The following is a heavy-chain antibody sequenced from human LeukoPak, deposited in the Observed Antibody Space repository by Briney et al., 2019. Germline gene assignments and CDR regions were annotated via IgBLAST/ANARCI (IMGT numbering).Heavy chain of an antibody. J-gene: IGHJ6*03. CDR3: ARDEGYCTNGVCYYMDV. CDR1: EFSVGSNY. CDR2: ISYDGSNK. D-gene: IGHD2-8*01. Sequence: GGSLRLSCAASEFSVGSNYMTWVRQAPGKGLEWVAVISYDGSNKYYADSVKGRFTISRDNSKNTLYLQMNSLRAEDTAVYYCARDEGYCTNGVCYYMDVWGKGTTVTISS. V-gene: IGHV3-30*03.